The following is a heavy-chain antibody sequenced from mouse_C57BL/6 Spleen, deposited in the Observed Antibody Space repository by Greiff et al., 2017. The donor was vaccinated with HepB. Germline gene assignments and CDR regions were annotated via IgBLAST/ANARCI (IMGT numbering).Heavy chain of an antibody. CDR2: IHPNSGST. CDR3: ARGLLRYGFDY. Sequence: QVQLQQPGAELVKPGASVKLSCKASGYTFTSYWMHWVKQRPGQGLEWIGMIHPNSGSTNYNEKFKSKATLTVDKPSSTAYMQLSSLTSEDSAVYYCARGLLRYGFDYWGQGTTLTVSS. J-gene: IGHJ2*01. CDR1: GYTFTSYW. D-gene: IGHD1-1*01. V-gene: IGHV1-64*01.